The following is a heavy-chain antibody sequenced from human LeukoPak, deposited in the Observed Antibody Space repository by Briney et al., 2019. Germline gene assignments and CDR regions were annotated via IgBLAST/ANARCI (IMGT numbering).Heavy chain of an antibody. V-gene: IGHV1-46*01. J-gene: IGHJ4*02. CDR3: AREGPLGAVSWIQLWCDY. D-gene: IGHD5-18*01. CDR2: INPSGGST. CDR1: GYTFTSYY. Sequence: GASVKVSCKASGYTFTSYYMHWVRQAPGQGLEWMGIINPSGGSTSYAQKFQGRVTMTRDTSTSTAYMELSRLRSDDTAVYYCAREGPLGAVSWIQLWCDYWGQGTLVTVSS.